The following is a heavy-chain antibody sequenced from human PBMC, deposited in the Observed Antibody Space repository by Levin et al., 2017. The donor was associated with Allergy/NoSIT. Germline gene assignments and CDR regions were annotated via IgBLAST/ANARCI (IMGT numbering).Heavy chain of an antibody. CDR3: AKGAERSWIRAGAFDY. J-gene: IGHJ4*02. Sequence: PSETLSLTCAASGFIFSGYAMTWVRQTPGRGLEWVSDISGSGGDIYYADSVKGRFTISRDNSETTLYLQMNSLRVEDTATYYCAKGAERSWIRAGAFDYWGQGTLVTVSS. CDR1: GFIFSGYA. CDR2: ISGSGGDI. D-gene: IGHD2-2*03. V-gene: IGHV3-23*01.